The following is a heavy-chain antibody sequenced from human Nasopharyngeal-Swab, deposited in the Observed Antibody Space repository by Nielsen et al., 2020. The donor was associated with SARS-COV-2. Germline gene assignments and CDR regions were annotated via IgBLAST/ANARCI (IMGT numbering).Heavy chain of an antibody. CDR2: ISYDGSNE. CDR3: ARVLEVPPSDYYYYYMDV. CDR1: GFTFSSYA. Sequence: GESLKISCAASGFTFSSYAMHWVRQAPGKGLEWVAVISYDGSNEYYADSVKGRFTISRDNSKNTLYLQMNSLRAEDTAVYYCARVLEVPPSDYYYYYMDVWGKGTTATVSS. D-gene: IGHD1-1*01. J-gene: IGHJ6*03. V-gene: IGHV3-30-3*01.